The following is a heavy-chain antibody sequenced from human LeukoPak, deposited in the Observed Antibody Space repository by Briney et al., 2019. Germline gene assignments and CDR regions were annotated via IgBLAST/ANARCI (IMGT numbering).Heavy chain of an antibody. CDR3: AKDVGSEDIVVVVAAFNWFDP. CDR1: GFTFSNYA. Sequence: PGGSLRLSCAVSGFTFSNYAMHWVRQAPGKGLEWVAIISDGGSDEYYAESVKGRFTISRDNSKDTLFLQMNSLRAEDTAVYYCAKDVGSEDIVVVVAAFNWFDPWGQGTLVTVSS. J-gene: IGHJ5*02. V-gene: IGHV3-30-3*01. CDR2: ISDGGSDE. D-gene: IGHD2-15*01.